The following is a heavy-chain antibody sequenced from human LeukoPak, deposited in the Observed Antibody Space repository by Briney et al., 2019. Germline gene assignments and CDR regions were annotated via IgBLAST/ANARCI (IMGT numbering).Heavy chain of an antibody. J-gene: IGHJ4*02. CDR3: ARGDKSSGWYFFDY. V-gene: IGHV3-21*01. CDR1: GFTFSSYS. Sequence: GGSLRLSCAASGFTFSSYSMNWVRQAPGKGLEWVSSISSSGSYIYYADSVKGRFTISRDNAKNSLYLQMNSLRAEDTAVYYCARGDKSSGWYFFDYWGQGTLVTVSS. D-gene: IGHD6-19*01. CDR2: ISSSGSYI.